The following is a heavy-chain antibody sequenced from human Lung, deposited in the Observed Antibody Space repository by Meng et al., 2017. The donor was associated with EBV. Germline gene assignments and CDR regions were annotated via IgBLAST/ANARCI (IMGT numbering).Heavy chain of an antibody. J-gene: IGHJ4*02. CDR2: INSDGSST. V-gene: IGHV3-74*01. D-gene: IGHD5-18*01. CDR3: ARDSDHLRGYSYGPRGYFDY. Sequence: EVQLVESGGGLVQLGGSRRFSCEASGFSFSSYWMHWVRQAPGMGLVWVSRINSDGSSTSYADSVKGRFTISRDNAKNTLYLQMNSLRAEDTAVYYCARDSDHLRGYSYGPRGYFDYWGKGTLVNVSS. CDR1: GFSFSSYW.